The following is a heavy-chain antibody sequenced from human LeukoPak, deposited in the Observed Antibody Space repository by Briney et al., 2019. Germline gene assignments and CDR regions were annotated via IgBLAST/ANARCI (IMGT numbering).Heavy chain of an antibody. J-gene: IGHJ5*02. CDR1: GSSFSNDW. CDR2: IKSRTDGGTT. Sequence: GGSLRLSCAASGSSFSNDWMSWVRQAPGKGLEWIGRIKSRTDGGTTDYAAPVKGRFTISRDDSKSTVYLQMNSLRAEDTAVYYCARATVTRWFDPWGQGTLVTVSS. CDR3: ARATVTRWFDP. V-gene: IGHV3-15*01. D-gene: IGHD4-17*01.